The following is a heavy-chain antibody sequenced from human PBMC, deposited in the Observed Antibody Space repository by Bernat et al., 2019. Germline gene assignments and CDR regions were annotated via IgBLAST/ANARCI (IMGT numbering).Heavy chain of an antibody. J-gene: IGHJ6*02. Sequence: QVHLVQSGAEVMKPGASVKVSCKASGYTLTGYYIHWVRQAPGQGLEWMGWINFNNGDTNYAQTFQGSVTMTRDTTISTVYMDLSRLGSDDTAVYYCARSGYYYGLDVWGQGTTVTVSS. CDR2: INFNNGDT. V-gene: IGHV1-2*04. CDR3: ARSGYYYGLDV. D-gene: IGHD3-10*01. CDR1: GYTLTGYY.